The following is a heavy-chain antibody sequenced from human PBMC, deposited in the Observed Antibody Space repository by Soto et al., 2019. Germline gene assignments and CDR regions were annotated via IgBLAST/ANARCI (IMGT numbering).Heavy chain of an antibody. CDR3: AKATATGGGAFEI. V-gene: IGHV3-53*01. Sequence: GGSLRLSCAASGFTVSSNYMSWVRQAPGKGLEWVSTILVGGSTHYEDSVKGRFTISRDTSKNTVYLQMNSLTAGDTAVYYCAKATATGGGAFEIYGQGTMVTVSS. CDR2: ILVGGST. J-gene: IGHJ3*02. CDR1: GFTVSSNY. D-gene: IGHD2-8*02.